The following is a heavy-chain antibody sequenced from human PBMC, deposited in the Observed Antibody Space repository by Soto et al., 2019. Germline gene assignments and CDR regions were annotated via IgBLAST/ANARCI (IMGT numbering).Heavy chain of an antibody. V-gene: IGHV3-30*18. CDR1: GFTFSSYG. Sequence: QVQLVESGGGVVQPGRSLRLSCAASGFTFSSYGMHWVRQAPGKGLEWVAVISYDGSNKYYADSVKGRFTISRDNSKNTLYLQMNSLRAEDTAVYYCAKTTDSSGWYYYYYSMDVWGQGTTVTVSS. D-gene: IGHD6-19*01. CDR3: AKTTDSSGWYYYYYSMDV. CDR2: ISYDGSNK. J-gene: IGHJ6*02.